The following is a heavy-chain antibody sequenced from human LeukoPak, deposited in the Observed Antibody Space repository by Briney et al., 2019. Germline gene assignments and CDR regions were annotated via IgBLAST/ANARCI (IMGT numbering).Heavy chain of an antibody. J-gene: IGHJ4*02. D-gene: IGHD6-13*01. CDR3: AKPARVGAVDY. CDR2: ISGSSGNT. Sequence: GGSLRLSCAASGFTFSSYAMSWVRQAPGKGLEWVSAISGSSGNTHYADSVKGRFTISRDNSKNTLYLQMNSLRAEDTAIYYCAKPARVGAVDYWGQGTLVTVSS. CDR1: GFTFSSYA. V-gene: IGHV3-23*01.